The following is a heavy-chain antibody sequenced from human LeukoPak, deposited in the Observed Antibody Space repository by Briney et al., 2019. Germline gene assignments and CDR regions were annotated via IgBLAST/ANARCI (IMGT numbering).Heavy chain of an antibody. D-gene: IGHD5-12*01. CDR1: GGPISSYY. Sequence: PSETLSLTCTVSGGPISSYYWSWIRQPPGKGLEWIGYIYYSGSTNYNPSLKSRVTISVDTSKNQFSLKMNSVTAADTAVYYCARDLGSPTYYFDYWGQGTLVTVSS. J-gene: IGHJ4*02. CDR2: IYYSGST. CDR3: ARDLGSPTYYFDY. V-gene: IGHV4-59*01.